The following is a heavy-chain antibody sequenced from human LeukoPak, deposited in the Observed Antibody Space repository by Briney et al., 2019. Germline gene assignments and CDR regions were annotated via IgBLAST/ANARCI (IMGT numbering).Heavy chain of an antibody. J-gene: IGHJ4*02. V-gene: IGHV4-39*01. CDR3: ASTRGLSSGWPEDY. Sequence: SETLSLTCTVSGGSISGSSYYWGWIRQPPGKGLEWIGSIYYSGSTYYNPSLKSRVTISVDTSKNQFSLKLSSVTAADTAVYYCASTRGLSSGWPEDYWGQGTLVTVSS. D-gene: IGHD6-19*01. CDR1: GGSISGSSYY. CDR2: IYYSGST.